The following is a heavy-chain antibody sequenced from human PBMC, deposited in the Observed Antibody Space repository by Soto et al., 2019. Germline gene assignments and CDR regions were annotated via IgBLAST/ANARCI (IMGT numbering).Heavy chain of an antibody. CDR3: ARESGGGGGDYGDYYYYYMDV. J-gene: IGHJ6*03. CDR2: IIPSVGRE. V-gene: IGHV1-69*04. CDR1: GYTFTSD. D-gene: IGHD4-17*01. Sequence: SVKVSCKDSGYTFTSDMHWVRQAPGKGLEWMGRIIPSVGRENYAQKFQGRVTMTADTSTSTAYMELSSLRSEDTAVYYCARESGGGGGDYGDYYYYYMDVWGKGTTVTVSS.